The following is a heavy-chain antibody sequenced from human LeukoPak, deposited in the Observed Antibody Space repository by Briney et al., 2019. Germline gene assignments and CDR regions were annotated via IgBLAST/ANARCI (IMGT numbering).Heavy chain of an antibody. CDR3: ARAGKLMITMVRGALASNDGFDI. CDR1: GNTFTGYY. CDR2: INPNSGGT. Sequence: GESLKISCKASGNTFTGYYIHWVRQAPGQGLEWMGWINPNSGGTNYAQKFQGRVTMTRDTSISTAYMELSRLRSDDTAVYYCARAGKLMITMVRGALASNDGFDIWGQGKMVTVSS. V-gene: IGHV1-2*02. J-gene: IGHJ3*02. D-gene: IGHD3-10*01.